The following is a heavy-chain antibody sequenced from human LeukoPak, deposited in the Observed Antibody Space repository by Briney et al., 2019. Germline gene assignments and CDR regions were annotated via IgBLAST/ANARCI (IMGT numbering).Heavy chain of an antibody. CDR3: ARHSGYCSGGSCYPNRFDP. D-gene: IGHD2-15*01. V-gene: IGHV4-39*01. CDR1: GGSISSSSYY. J-gene: IGHJ5*02. CDR2: IYYSGST. Sequence: SETLSLTCTVSGGSISSSSYYWGWIRQPPGKGLEWIGSIYYSGSTHYNPSLKSRVTISVDPSKNQLSLKLNSVTAADTALYYCARHSGYCSGGSCYPNRFDPWGQGTLVTVSS.